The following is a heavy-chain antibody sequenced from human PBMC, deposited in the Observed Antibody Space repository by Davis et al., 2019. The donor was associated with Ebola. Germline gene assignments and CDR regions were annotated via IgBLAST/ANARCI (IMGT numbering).Heavy chain of an antibody. Sequence: MPSETLSLTCTVSRGSISSYSWSWIRQPPGKGLEWIGEINHSGSTNYNPSLKSRVTISVDTSKNQFSLKLSSVTAADTAVYYCVLWLVPYFDYWGQGTLVTVSS. CDR2: INHSGST. CDR3: VLWLVPYFDY. D-gene: IGHD6-19*01. J-gene: IGHJ4*02. CDR1: RGSISSYS. V-gene: IGHV4-34*01.